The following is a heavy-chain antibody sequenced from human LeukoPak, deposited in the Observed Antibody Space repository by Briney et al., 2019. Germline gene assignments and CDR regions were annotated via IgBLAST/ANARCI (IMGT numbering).Heavy chain of an antibody. CDR2: IDTTGST. D-gene: IGHD6-13*01. CDR3: TRDHSSLYYYYYMDV. Sequence: SETLSLTCTVSGGSISSGSYYWSWIRQPAGKGLEWIGRIDTTGSTNYNPSLKSRLTISVDTSKNQFSLRLSSVTAADTAVYYCTRDHSSLYYYYYMDVWGKGTTVTVSS. CDR1: GGSISSGSYY. J-gene: IGHJ6*03. V-gene: IGHV4-61*02.